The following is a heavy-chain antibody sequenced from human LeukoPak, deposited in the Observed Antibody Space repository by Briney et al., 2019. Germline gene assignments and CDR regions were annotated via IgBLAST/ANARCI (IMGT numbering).Heavy chain of an antibody. V-gene: IGHV1-2*02. CDR1: GYTFTGYY. D-gene: IGHD3-3*01. J-gene: IGHJ6*03. CDR2: INPNSGGT. Sequence: ASVKVSCKASGYTFTGYYMHWVRQAPGQRLEWMGWINPNSGGTNYAQKFQGRVTMTRDTSISTAYMELSRLRSDDTAVYYCARGFPPTYYYYMDVWGKGTTVTVSS. CDR3: ARGFPPTYYYYMDV.